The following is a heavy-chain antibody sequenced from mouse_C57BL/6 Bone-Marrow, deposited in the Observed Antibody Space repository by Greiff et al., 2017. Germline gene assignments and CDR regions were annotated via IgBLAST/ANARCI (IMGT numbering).Heavy chain of an antibody. Sequence: EVHLVESGGGLVQPKGSLKLSCAASGFSFNTYAMNWVRQAPGKGLEWVARIRSKSNNYATYYADSVKDRFTISRDDSESMLYLQMNNLKTEDTAMYYCVRNYGSPYWYFDVWGTGTTVTVSS. J-gene: IGHJ1*03. V-gene: IGHV10-1*01. D-gene: IGHD1-1*01. CDR1: GFSFNTYA. CDR2: IRSKSNNYAT. CDR3: VRNYGSPYWYFDV.